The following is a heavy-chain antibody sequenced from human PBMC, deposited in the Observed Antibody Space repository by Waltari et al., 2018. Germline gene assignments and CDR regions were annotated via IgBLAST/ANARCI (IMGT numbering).Heavy chain of an antibody. CDR2: IIPIFGTA. V-gene: IGHV1-69*05. CDR1: GGTFSSYA. CDR3: ARDHGDSNFGWYFDL. D-gene: IGHD4-4*01. Sequence: QVQLVQSGAEVKKPGSSVKVSCKASGGTFSSYAISWVRQAPGQGLEWMGGIIPIFGTANYAQKFQGRVTITTDESTSTAYMELSSLRAEDTAVYYCARDHGDSNFGWYFDLWGRGTLVTVSS. J-gene: IGHJ2*01.